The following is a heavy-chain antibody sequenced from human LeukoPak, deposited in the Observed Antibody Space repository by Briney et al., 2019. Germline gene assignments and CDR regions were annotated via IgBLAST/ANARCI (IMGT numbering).Heavy chain of an antibody. CDR3: ARDREGYDDRGYYQLRYFDY. D-gene: IGHD3-22*01. J-gene: IGHJ4*02. CDR1: GYTFTGYY. V-gene: IGHV1-2*02. Sequence: ASVKVSCKASGYTFTGYYMHWVRQAPGQGLEWMGWVNPNSGGTDYAQKFQGRVTMTRDTSISTAYMELSRLRSDDTAVYYCARDREGYDDRGYYQLRYFDYWGQGTAVTVSS. CDR2: VNPNSGGT.